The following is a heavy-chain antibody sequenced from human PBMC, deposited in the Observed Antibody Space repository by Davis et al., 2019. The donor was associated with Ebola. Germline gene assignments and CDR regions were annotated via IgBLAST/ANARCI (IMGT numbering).Heavy chain of an antibody. J-gene: IGHJ4*02. Sequence: GESLKISCQGSGYSFTSYWISWVRQMPGKGLEWMGRIDPSDSYTNYSPSFQGHVTTSADKSISTAYLQWSSLKASDTAMYYCARTSGSYFISTDYWGQGTLVTVSS. CDR2: IDPSDSYT. CDR3: ARTSGSYFISTDY. V-gene: IGHV5-10-1*01. D-gene: IGHD1-26*01. CDR1: GYSFTSYW.